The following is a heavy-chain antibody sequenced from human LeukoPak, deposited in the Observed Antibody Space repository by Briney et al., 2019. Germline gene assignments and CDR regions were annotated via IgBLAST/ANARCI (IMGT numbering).Heavy chain of an antibody. Sequence: GGSLRLSCAASGFTFSDHYVDWVRQAPGKGLEWVGRSRNKANSYTTEYAASVKGRFTISRDDSKNSLYLQLDSLKTEDTAVYYCARVPAARYYFDYWGQGTLVTVSS. J-gene: IGHJ4*02. V-gene: IGHV3-72*01. CDR3: ARVPAARYYFDY. CDR1: GFTFSDHY. D-gene: IGHD2-2*01. CDR2: SRNKANSYTT.